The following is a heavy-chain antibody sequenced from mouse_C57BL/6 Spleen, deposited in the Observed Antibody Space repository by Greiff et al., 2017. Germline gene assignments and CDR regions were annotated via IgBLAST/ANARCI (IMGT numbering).Heavy chain of an antibody. CDR1: GYTFTSYW. CDR2: IDPSDSYT. D-gene: IGHD3-2*01. CDR3: ATRQLGAMDY. V-gene: IGHV1-59*01. J-gene: IGHJ4*01. Sequence: QVQLQQPGAELVRPGTSVKLSCKASGYTFTSYWMHWVKQRPGQGLEWIGVIDPSDSYTNYNQKFKGKATLTVDTSSSTAYMQLSRLTSEDSAVYYCATRQLGAMDYWGQGTSVTVSS.